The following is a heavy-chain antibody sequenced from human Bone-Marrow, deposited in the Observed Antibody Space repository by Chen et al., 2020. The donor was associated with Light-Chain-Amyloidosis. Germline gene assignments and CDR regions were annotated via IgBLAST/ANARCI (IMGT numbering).Heavy chain of an antibody. J-gene: IGHJ4*02. Sequence: SGEEVKERGESLKIPCRGSGYTFPNYWIGGVRQMPGKGLEWMGVIDPDDSDARYSPSFEGQVTISADKSITTAYLQWGSLKASDTAMYYCARRRDGYNFDYWGQGTLVTVSS. V-gene: IGHV5-51*01. D-gene: IGHD5-12*01. CDR3: ARRRDGYNFDY. CDR1: GYTFPNYW. CDR2: IDPDDSDA.